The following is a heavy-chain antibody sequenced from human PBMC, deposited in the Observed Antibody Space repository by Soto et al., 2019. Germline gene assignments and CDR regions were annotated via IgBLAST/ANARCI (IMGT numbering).Heavy chain of an antibody. CDR3: ARHSGPYSSTSPVGY. CDR1: GYSFTSYW. J-gene: IGHJ4*02. V-gene: IGHV5-10-1*01. Sequence: GESLKISCKDSGYSFTSYWISWVRRMPGKGLEWMGRIDPSDSYTTYSPSFQGHVTISVDKSISTAYLQWSSLKASDTAMYYCARHSGPYSSTSPVGYWGQGTLVTVSS. CDR2: IDPSDSYT. D-gene: IGHD6-19*01.